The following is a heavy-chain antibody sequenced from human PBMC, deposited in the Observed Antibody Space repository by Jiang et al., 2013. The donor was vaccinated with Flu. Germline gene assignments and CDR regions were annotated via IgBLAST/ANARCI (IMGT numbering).Heavy chain of an antibody. CDR3: ARHGPFTMVRGVAGNWFDP. D-gene: IGHD3-10*01. Sequence: VQLLESGAEVKKPGESLKISCKGSGYSFTSYWIGWVRQMPGKGLEWMGIIYPGDSDTRYSPSFQGQVTISADKSISTAYLQWSSLKASDTAMYYCARHGPFTMVRGVAGNWFDPWGQGNPGHRL. J-gene: IGHJ5*02. CDR2: IYPGDSDT. V-gene: IGHV5-51*01. CDR1: GYSFTSYW.